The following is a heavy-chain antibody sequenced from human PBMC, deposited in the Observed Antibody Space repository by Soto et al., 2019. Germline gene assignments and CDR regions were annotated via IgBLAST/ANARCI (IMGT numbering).Heavy chain of an antibody. V-gene: IGHV3-48*02. CDR1: GFTFSSYS. CDR2: ISSSSSTI. Sequence: GGSLRLSCAASGFTFSSYSMNWVRQAPGKGLEWVSYISSSSSTIYYADSVKGRFTISRDNAKNSLYLQMNSLRDEDTAVYYCARKLAAVGTGDYYGMDVWGQGTTVTVSS. J-gene: IGHJ6*02. CDR3: ARKLAAVGTGDYYGMDV. D-gene: IGHD6-13*01.